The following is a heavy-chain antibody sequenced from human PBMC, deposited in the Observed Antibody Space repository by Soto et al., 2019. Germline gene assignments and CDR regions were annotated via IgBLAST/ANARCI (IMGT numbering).Heavy chain of an antibody. J-gene: IGHJ4*02. Sequence: ASVKVSCKASGYSFTSLDINWVRQTAGQGLEWMGWMQPSTGRAGYAQKFQGRVTMTRDTSINTAYMELTTLTSDDTAFYYCARGVSAGVDYWGQGTLVTVSS. D-gene: IGHD1-26*01. CDR1: GYSFTSLD. CDR2: MQPSTGRA. CDR3: ARGVSAGVDY. V-gene: IGHV1-8*01.